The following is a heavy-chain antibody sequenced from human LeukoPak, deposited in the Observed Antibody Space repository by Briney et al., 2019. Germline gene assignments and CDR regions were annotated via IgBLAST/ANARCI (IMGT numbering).Heavy chain of an antibody. J-gene: IGHJ4*02. D-gene: IGHD3-10*01. CDR3: PRVSGGDGLGIYYNWVIGATLYY. CDR1: GYTFTSYA. V-gene: IGHV7-4-1*02. Sequence: GASVKVSCKASGYTFTSYAMNWLRQAPGQGLEWMGWINTNTGNPTYAQGFTARFVSSLNTSVNTAYLQIKGLKAKDTAVYFFPRVSGGDGLGIYYNWVIGATLYYWGQGTLVNV. CDR2: INTNTGNP.